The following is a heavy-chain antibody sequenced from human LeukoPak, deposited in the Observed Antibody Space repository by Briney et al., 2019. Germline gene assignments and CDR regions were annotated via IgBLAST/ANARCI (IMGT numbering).Heavy chain of an antibody. CDR1: GFTFSSYA. D-gene: IGHD1-1*01. CDR3: AKSGHNRFDY. Sequence: GGSLRLSCAASGFTFSSYAMSWVRQAPGKGLEWVSTISGSDSSTYYADSVKGRFTISRDNSKNTLNSLRADDTAVYYCAKSGHNRFDYWGQGTLVTVSS. CDR2: ISGSDSST. J-gene: IGHJ4*02. V-gene: IGHV3-23*01.